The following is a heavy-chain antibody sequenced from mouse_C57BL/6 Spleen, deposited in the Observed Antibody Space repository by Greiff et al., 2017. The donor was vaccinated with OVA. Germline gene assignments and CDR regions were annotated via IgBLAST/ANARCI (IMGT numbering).Heavy chain of an antibody. J-gene: IGHJ1*03. CDR3: TKRRKNWDVVYFDV. Sequence: EVIVEVSGGGLVQPGGSMKLSCASSGFTFSDAWMDWVRQSPEKGLEWVAEIRNKANKHATYYAESVKGRFTISRDDSKSNVYLEMNSLRAEDTGINCCTKRRKNWDVVYFDVWGTGTTVTVSS. CDR1: GFTFSDAW. CDR2: IRNKANKHAT. V-gene: IGHV6-6*01. D-gene: IGHD4-1*01.